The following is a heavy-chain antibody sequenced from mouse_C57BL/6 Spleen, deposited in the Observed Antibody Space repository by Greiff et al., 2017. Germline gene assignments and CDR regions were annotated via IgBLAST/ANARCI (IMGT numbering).Heavy chain of an antibody. CDR3: TRHYGDVGYYAMDY. V-gene: IGHV5-9*01. D-gene: IGHD2-13*01. J-gene: IGHJ4*01. Sequence: EVQGVESGGGLVKPGGSLKLSCAASGFTFSSYTMSWVRQTPEKRLEWVATISGGGGNTYYPDSVKGRFTISRDNAKNTLYLQMSSLRSEDTALYYCTRHYGDVGYYAMDYWGQGASVTVSS. CDR1: GFTFSSYT. CDR2: ISGGGGNT.